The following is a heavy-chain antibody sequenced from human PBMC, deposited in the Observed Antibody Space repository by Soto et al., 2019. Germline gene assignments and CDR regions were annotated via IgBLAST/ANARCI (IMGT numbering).Heavy chain of an antibody. J-gene: IGHJ3*02. CDR2: ISYDGSNK. CDR1: GFTFSSYG. Sequence: QVQLVESGGGVVQPGRSLRLSCAASGFTFSSYGMHWVRQAPGKGLEWVAVISYDGSNKYYADSVKGRFTISRDNSKNTLYLQMNSLRAEDTAVYYCAKPAPTTVTTGVAFDIWGQGTMVTVSS. V-gene: IGHV3-30*18. CDR3: AKPAPTTVTTGVAFDI. D-gene: IGHD4-17*01.